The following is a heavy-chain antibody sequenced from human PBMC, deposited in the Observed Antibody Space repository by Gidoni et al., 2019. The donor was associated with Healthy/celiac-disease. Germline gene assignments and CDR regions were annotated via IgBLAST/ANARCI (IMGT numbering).Heavy chain of an antibody. Sequence: QVQLQLWGAGLLKPSETLSLTCAVYGGSFSGSYWSWIRQPPGKGLEWIGEINHRGSTNYNPALKSRVTIEVDTTKNQFSLKLSSVTAADTAVYYCARGTRIAAAGIWFDPWGQGTLVTVSS. CDR3: ARGTRIAAAGIWFDP. D-gene: IGHD6-13*01. J-gene: IGHJ5*02. CDR1: GGSFSGSY. V-gene: IGHV4-34*01. CDR2: INHRGST.